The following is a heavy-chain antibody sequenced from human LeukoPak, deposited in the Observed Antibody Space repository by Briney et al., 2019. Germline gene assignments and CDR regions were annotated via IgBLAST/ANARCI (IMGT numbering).Heavy chain of an antibody. CDR3: AGDLRRDGYNYYYYYYYMDV. CDR2: INPNSGGT. J-gene: IGHJ6*03. CDR1: GYTFTGYY. D-gene: IGHD5-24*01. Sequence: EASVKVSCKASGYTFTGYYMHWVRRAPGQGLEWMGWINPNSGGTNYAQKFQGRVTMTRDTSISTAYMELSRLRSDDTAVYYCAGDLRRDGYNYYYYYYYMDVWGKGTTVTVSS. V-gene: IGHV1-2*02.